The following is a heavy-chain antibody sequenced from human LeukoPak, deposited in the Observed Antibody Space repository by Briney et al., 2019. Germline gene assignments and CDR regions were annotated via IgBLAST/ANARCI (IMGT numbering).Heavy chain of an antibody. J-gene: IGHJ6*02. D-gene: IGHD3-22*01. CDR1: GFTFSSYS. V-gene: IGHV3-48*01. CDR3: AREFVDSSGQVYYYYGMDV. CDR2: ISSSSSTI. Sequence: GGSLRLSCAASGFTFSSYSMNWVRQAPGKGLEWVSYISSSSSTIYYADSVKGRFTISRDNSKNTLYLQMNSLRAEDTAVYYCAREFVDSSGQVYYYYGMDVWGQGTTVTVSS.